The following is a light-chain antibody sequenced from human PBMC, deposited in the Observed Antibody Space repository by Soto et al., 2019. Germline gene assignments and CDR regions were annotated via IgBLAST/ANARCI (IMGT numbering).Light chain of an antibody. CDR1: QSVSSSY. J-gene: IGKJ1*01. V-gene: IGKV3-20*01. Sequence: EIVLTQSPGTLSLSPGEGATLSCRASQSVSSSYLAWYQQKPGQAPRLLIYGASSRATGIPDRFSGSGSGTDFTLTISRLEPEDFAVYYCQQYGSSPRTFGQGTKVELK. CDR2: GAS. CDR3: QQYGSSPRT.